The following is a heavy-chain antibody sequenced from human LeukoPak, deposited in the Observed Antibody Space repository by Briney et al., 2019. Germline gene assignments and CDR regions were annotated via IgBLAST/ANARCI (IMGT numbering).Heavy chain of an antibody. CDR2: IYYSGST. Sequence: SETLSLTCTVSGDSLSSSRYYWGWIRQPPGKGLEWIGSIYYSGSTYYNPSLKSRVTISVDTSKNQFSLKLSSVTATDTAVYYCARATYDAGDYWGQGTLVTVSS. J-gene: IGHJ4*02. CDR1: GDSLSSSRYY. V-gene: IGHV4-39*07. D-gene: IGHD3-3*01. CDR3: ARATYDAGDY.